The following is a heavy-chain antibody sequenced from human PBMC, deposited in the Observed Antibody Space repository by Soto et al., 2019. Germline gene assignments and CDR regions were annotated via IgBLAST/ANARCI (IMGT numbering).Heavy chain of an antibody. Sequence: SETLSLTCTVSGGSISSYYWSWIRQPPGKGLEWIGYIYYSGSTNYNPSLKSRVTISVDTSKNQFSLKLSSVTAADTAVYYCARIVAAAGRYYYYGMDVWGQGTTVT. CDR2: IYYSGST. J-gene: IGHJ6*02. CDR1: GGSISSYY. CDR3: ARIVAAAGRYYYYGMDV. V-gene: IGHV4-59*01. D-gene: IGHD6-13*01.